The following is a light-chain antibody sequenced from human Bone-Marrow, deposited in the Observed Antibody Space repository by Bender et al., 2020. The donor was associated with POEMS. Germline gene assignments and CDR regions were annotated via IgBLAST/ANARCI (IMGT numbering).Light chain of an antibody. J-gene: IGLJ3*02. V-gene: IGLV1-44*01. CDR3: AAWDAGLSGGV. CDR2: SDN. Sequence: QSVLTQPPSASGTPGQRVTISCSGSNSNIGTNAVNWYQQFPGTAPKPLIYSDNQRPSGVPDRFYAVKAGTSASLAISGLQSEDGADYYCAAWDAGLSGGVFGGGTKLTVL. CDR1: NSNIGTNA.